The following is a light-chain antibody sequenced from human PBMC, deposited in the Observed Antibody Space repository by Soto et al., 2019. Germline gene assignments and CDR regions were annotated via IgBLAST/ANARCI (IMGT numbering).Light chain of an antibody. V-gene: IGLV2-8*01. J-gene: IGLJ2*01. CDR1: SSDVGAYNY. CDR2: EVS. CDR3: SSYAGSNNVV. Sequence: QSVLTQPPSASGSPGQSVTISCTGTSSDVGAYNYVSWYQQHPGKAPKLMIYEVSKWPSGVPDRFSGSKSGNTASLTVSGLQADDEADYYCSSYAGSNNVVFGGGTKLTVL.